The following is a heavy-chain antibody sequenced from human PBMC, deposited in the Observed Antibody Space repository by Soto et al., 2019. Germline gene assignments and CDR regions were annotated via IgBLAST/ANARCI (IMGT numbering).Heavy chain of an antibody. CDR1: GGTFSRYG. CDR2: IIPIFGTT. CDR3: ARTYSQWEALHYCDF. D-gene: IGHD1-26*01. J-gene: IGHJ4*02. Sequence: QVQLVQSGAAVKKPGSSMKVSCTASGGTFSRYGFTWVRQAPGQGFQWMGGIIPIFGTTHYEQNFQGRLSITADESTRTVYMELSSLRSDDTASYFCARTYSQWEALHYCDFWGQGTLVTVSS. V-gene: IGHV1-69*01.